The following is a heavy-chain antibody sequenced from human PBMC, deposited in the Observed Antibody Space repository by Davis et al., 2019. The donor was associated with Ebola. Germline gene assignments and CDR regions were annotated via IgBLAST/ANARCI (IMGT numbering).Heavy chain of an antibody. CDR2: INHSGST. CDR3: SRDRWLTDYGMDV. D-gene: IGHD5-24*01. J-gene: IGHJ6*02. Sequence: SETLSLTCAVYGGSFSGHYWSWIRQPPGKGLEWIGEINHSGSTNYNPSLKSRVTISVDTSKNQFSLKLSSVTASDTAVYYCSRDRWLTDYGMDVWGQGTTVTVSS. V-gene: IGHV4-34*01. CDR1: GGSFSGHY.